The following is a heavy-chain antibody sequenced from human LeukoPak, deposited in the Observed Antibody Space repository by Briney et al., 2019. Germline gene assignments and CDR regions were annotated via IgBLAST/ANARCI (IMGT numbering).Heavy chain of an antibody. CDR2: ISGSGGST. Sequence: ASVKVSCKASGGTFSSYAMSWVRQAPGKGLEWVSAISGSGGSTYYADSVKGRFTISRDNSKNTLYLQMNSLRAEDTAVYYCAKPDIVVVVAATGFDYWGQGTLVTVSS. CDR3: AKPDIVVVVAATGFDY. D-gene: IGHD2-15*01. J-gene: IGHJ4*02. CDR1: GGTFSSYA. V-gene: IGHV3-23*01.